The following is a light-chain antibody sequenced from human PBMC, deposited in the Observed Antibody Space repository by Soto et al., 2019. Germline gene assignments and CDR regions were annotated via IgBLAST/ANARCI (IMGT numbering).Light chain of an antibody. J-gene: IGKJ1*01. CDR1: QRINTSY. V-gene: IGKV3-20*01. CDR2: GTS. Sequence: EFVLTQSPGTLSLSPGERATLSCRASQRINTSYLAWYQQKPGQAPRLLISGTSIRATGIPDRFSGSGSGTDFTLTISRLESEDFAVYYCQQYGSSRTFGQGTKVDI. CDR3: QQYGSSRT.